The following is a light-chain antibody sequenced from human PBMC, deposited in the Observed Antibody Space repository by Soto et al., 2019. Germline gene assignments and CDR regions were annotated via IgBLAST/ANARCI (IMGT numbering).Light chain of an antibody. CDR2: DVS. V-gene: IGLV2-14*04. Sequence: IRISKVETSGDIGDYNYVSWYQQHPGKVPKVIIYDVSSRPSGVSYRFSGTKSGNTASLTVSGLQAEDEADYYCCSYTRSGTLIFGTGTKVTVL. CDR3: CSYTRSGTLI. J-gene: IGLJ1*01. CDR1: SGDIGDYNY.